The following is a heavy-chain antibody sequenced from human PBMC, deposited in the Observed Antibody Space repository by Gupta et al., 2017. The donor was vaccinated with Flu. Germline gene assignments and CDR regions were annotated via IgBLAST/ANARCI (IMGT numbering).Heavy chain of an antibody. CDR1: FSSYA. CDR3: AEGGYSNYDGFDY. CDR2: ISGSGGST. Sequence: FSSYAMSWVRQAPGKGLEWVSVISGSGGSTYYADSVKGRFTISRDNSKNTLYLQMNSLRAEDTAVYFCAEGGYSNYDGFDYWGQGTLVTVSS. V-gene: IGHV3-23*01. J-gene: IGHJ4*02. D-gene: IGHD4-4*01.